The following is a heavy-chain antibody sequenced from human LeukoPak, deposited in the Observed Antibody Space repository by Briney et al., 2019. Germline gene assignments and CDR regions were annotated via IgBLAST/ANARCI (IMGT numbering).Heavy chain of an antibody. CDR2: IYSGGST. J-gene: IGHJ6*02. CDR1: GFTFSSYG. CDR3: ARLSSGWYYYGMDV. Sequence: GGSLRLSCAASGFTFSSYGMHWVRQAPGKGLEWVSVIYSGGSTYYADSVKGRFTISRDNSKNTLYLQMNSLRAEDTAVYYCARLSSGWYYYGMDVWGQGTTVTVSS. V-gene: IGHV3-66*04. D-gene: IGHD6-19*01.